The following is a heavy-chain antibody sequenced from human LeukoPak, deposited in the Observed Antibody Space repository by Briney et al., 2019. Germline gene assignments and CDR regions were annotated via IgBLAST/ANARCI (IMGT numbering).Heavy chain of an antibody. Sequence: SVKVSCKASGGTFSSYAISWVRQAPGHGLEWMGGIIPIFGTANYAQKFQGRVTITTDESTSTAYMELSSLRSEDTAVYYCARHTPWSGYYQDYYYYYYMDVWGKGTTVTVSS. J-gene: IGHJ6*03. D-gene: IGHD3-3*01. CDR1: GGTFSSYA. CDR3: ARHTPWSGYYQDYYYYYYMDV. V-gene: IGHV1-69*05. CDR2: IIPIFGTA.